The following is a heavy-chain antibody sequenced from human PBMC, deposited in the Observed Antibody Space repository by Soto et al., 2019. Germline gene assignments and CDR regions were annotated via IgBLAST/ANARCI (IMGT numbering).Heavy chain of an antibody. D-gene: IGHD2-15*01. J-gene: IGHJ6*02. CDR1: GGSISSGGYY. CDR3: ARFEGYCSGGSCSHYYGMDV. Sequence: SETLSLTCTVSGGSISSGGYYWSCIRQHPGKGLEWIGYIYYSGSTYYNPSLKSRVTISVDTSKNQFSLKLSSVTAADTAVYYCARFEGYCSGGSCSHYYGMDVWGQGTTVTVSS. V-gene: IGHV4-31*03. CDR2: IYYSGST.